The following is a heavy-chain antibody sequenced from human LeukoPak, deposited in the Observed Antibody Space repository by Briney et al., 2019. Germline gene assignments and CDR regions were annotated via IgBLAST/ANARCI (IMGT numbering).Heavy chain of an antibody. CDR3: ARDGGGAARLVADAFDI. CDR1: GDSISAYC. D-gene: IGHD6-6*01. Sequence: SETLSLTCTVSGDSISAYCWSWIRQPPGKGLEWIGYIYYSGSTYYNPSLKSRVTISVDTSKNQFSPRLTSVTAADTAVYFCARDGGGAARLVADAFDIWGQGTMVTVSS. J-gene: IGHJ3*02. V-gene: IGHV4-59*01. CDR2: IYYSGST.